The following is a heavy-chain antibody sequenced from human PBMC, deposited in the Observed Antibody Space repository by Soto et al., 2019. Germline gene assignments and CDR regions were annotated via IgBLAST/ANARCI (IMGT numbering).Heavy chain of an antibody. CDR2: IWYDGSNK. CDR3: ARGGKYYYDSSGYYFDY. V-gene: IGHV3-33*01. J-gene: IGHJ4*02. Sequence: PGGSLRLSCAASGFTFSSYGMHWVRQAPGKGLEWVAVIWYDGSNKYYADSVKGRFTISRDNSKNTLYLQMNSMRAEDTAVYYCARGGKYYYDSSGYYFDYWGQGTLVTVSS. CDR1: GFTFSSYG. D-gene: IGHD3-22*01.